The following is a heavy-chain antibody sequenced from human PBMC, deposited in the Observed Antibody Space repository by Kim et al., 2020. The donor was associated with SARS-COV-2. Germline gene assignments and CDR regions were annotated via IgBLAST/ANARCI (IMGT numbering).Heavy chain of an antibody. V-gene: IGHV3-21*01. CDR3: ARVSRPGRANGMDV. CDR2: ISRSSSHI. D-gene: IGHD7-27*01. CDR1: GFSFSSYD. Sequence: GGSLRLSCAASGFSFSSYDMNWVRQAPGKGLEWVSSISRSSSHIYYADSVRGRFTVSRDNAKTSLYLQMNSLRDEDTAVYYCARVSRPGRANGMDVWGQG. J-gene: IGHJ6*02.